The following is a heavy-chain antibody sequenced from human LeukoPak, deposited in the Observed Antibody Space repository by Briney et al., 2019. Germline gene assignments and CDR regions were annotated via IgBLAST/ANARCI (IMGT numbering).Heavy chain of an antibody. J-gene: IGHJ4*02. D-gene: IGHD2-21*01. CDR1: GGSISRYY. Sequence: SETLSLTCTVSGGSISRYYWSWIRQPPGKGLEWIWYIDDSGRTNYNPSLKSRVTISVATSKNQFSLKLISESAADTAVYYCARHGGAYSFDYWGQGTLVTVSS. V-gene: IGHV4-59*08. CDR2: IDDSGRT. CDR3: ARHGGAYSFDY.